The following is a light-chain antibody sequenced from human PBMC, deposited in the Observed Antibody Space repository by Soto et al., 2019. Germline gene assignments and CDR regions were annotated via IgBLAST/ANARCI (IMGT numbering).Light chain of an antibody. CDR2: AAS. Sequence: EIQMNQSPSTLSASVGDRVSITCRASQSVGNSLAWYQQRPGKAPKLLIYAASSLQSGVPSRFSGSGSGTDFTLTISSLQPEDFATYYCQQSYSTPTWTFGQGTKVDI. CDR3: QQSYSTPTWT. J-gene: IGKJ1*01. V-gene: IGKV1-39*01. CDR1: QSVGNS.